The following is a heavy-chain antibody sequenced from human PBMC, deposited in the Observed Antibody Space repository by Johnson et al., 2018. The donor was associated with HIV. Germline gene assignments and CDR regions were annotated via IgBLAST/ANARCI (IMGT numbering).Heavy chain of an antibody. CDR1: GFTFSSYG. CDR2: ISYDGSNK. D-gene: IGHD1-26*01. CDR3: ARVRAGREDAVDI. J-gene: IGHJ3*02. Sequence: QVQLVESGGGVVQPGRSVRLSCAASGFTFSSYGMHWVRQAPGKGLEWVAVISYDGSNKYYADSVKGRFTISRDNSKNTLYLQMNSLRAEDTAIYYCARVRAGREDAVDIWGLGTMVTVSS. V-gene: IGHV3-30*03.